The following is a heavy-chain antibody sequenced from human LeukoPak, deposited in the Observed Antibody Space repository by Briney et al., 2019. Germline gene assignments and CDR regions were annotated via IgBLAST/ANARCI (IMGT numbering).Heavy chain of an antibody. V-gene: IGHV4-34*01. D-gene: IGHD3-10*01. CDR2: INHSGST. J-gene: IGHJ4*02. CDR1: GESFSGYY. CDR3: ARVVVRGVIDY. Sequence: SETLSLTCAVYGESFSGYYWSWVRQPPGKGLEWIGEINHSGSTNYNPSLKSRVTISVDTSKNQFSLKLSSVTAADTAVYYCARVVVRGVIDYWGQGTLVTVSS.